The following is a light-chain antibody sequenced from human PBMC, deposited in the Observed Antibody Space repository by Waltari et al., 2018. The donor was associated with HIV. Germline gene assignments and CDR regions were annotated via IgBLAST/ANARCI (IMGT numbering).Light chain of an antibody. Sequence: QSALTQPASVSGSPGHSITISCSGTTSDISTYDFVSWYQKHPAKAPKPLIYDVTARPSGVSSRFSGSKSGSTASLTISSIQADDEADYYCSSYTTSNTVVFGPGTKLSVL. CDR2: DVT. CDR3: SSYTTSNTVV. V-gene: IGLV2-14*03. J-gene: IGLJ2*01. CDR1: TSDISTYDF.